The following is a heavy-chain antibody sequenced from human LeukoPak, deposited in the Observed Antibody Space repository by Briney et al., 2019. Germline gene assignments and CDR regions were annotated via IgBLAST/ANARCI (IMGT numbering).Heavy chain of an antibody. CDR2: FDPEDGET. J-gene: IGHJ4*02. V-gene: IGHV1-24*01. CDR1: GGTFSSYA. D-gene: IGHD3-3*01. CDR3: ATDPLRWSGYPC. Sequence: ASVKVSCTASGGTFSSYAISWVRQAPGKGLEWMGGFDPEDGETIYAQKFQGRVTMTEDTSTDTAYMELSSLRSEDTAVYYCATDPLRWSGYPCWGQGTLVTVSS.